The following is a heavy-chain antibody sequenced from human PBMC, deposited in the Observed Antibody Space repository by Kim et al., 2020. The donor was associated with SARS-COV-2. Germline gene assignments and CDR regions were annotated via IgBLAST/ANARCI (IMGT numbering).Heavy chain of an antibody. CDR3: ARPSIVVVPAGPLDY. V-gene: IGHV1-69*01. J-gene: IGHJ4*02. D-gene: IGHD2-2*01. Sequence: RFQGRVTITADESTSTAYMELSSLRSEDTAVYYCARPSIVVVPAGPLDYWGQGTLVTVSS.